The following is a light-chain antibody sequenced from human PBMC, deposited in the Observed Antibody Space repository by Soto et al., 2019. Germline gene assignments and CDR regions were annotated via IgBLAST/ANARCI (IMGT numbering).Light chain of an antibody. V-gene: IGKV1-5*01. J-gene: IGKJ1*01. CDR1: QSISNW. Sequence: DIQMTQSPSTLSASVGDRVTITCRASQSISNWLAWYQQKPGKAPKLLIYDASSLESGVPSRFSGSGSGTEFTLTISSLQPDAFATSYCQQYNSYSGTFGQGTKVDIK. CDR3: QQYNSYSGT. CDR2: DAS.